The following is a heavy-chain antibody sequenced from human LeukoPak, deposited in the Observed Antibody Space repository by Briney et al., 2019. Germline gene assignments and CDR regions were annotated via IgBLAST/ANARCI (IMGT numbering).Heavy chain of an antibody. J-gene: IGHJ3*01. CDR3: AKDLAYRSGWFLGAFDV. CDR2: ISGSAGST. CDR1: GFTFSNYA. D-gene: IGHD6-19*01. V-gene: IGHV3-23*01. Sequence: GSLRLSCAASGFTFSNYAMSWVRQAPGKGLEWVSGISGSAGSTYYADSVKGRFSISRDNSKNTVYLQMNRLRAEDTAAYYCAKDLAYRSGWFLGAFDVWGQGTMVTVSS.